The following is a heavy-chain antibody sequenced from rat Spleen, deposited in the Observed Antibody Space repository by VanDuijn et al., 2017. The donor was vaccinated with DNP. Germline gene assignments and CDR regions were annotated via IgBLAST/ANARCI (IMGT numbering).Heavy chain of an antibody. CDR1: GFTFSDYY. D-gene: IGHD1-6*01. Sequence: EVQLVESGGGLVQPGRSLKLSCAASGFTFSDYYMAWVRQAPKKGLEWVASISYEGSSTYYGDSVKGRFTISRDNAKSTLYLQMNSLRSEDTATYYCARSGAPYVYYGFGFWGPGTMVTVSS. CDR3: ARSGAPYVYYGFGF. CDR2: ISYEGSST. V-gene: IGHV5-22*01. J-gene: IGHJ1*01.